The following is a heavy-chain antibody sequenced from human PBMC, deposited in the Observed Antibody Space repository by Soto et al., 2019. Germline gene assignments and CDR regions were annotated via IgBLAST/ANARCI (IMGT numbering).Heavy chain of an antibody. CDR1: GFTFSSNS. Sequence: EVQVVESGGGLVQPGGSLRLSCAASGFTFSSNSMNWVRQAPGKGLEWISYISSSSSTIYADSVKGRFTISRDNAKNSXXXXXXSLRDEDTAVYYCARVIWSGHLTSDLWGQGTLXTVSS. J-gene: IGHJ5*02. CDR2: ISSSSSTI. V-gene: IGHV3-48*02. D-gene: IGHD3-3*01. CDR3: ARVIWSGHLTSDL.